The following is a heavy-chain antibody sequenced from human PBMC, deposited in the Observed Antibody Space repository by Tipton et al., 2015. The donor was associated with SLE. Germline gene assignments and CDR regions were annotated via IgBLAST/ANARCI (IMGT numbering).Heavy chain of an antibody. CDR1: GFTFSSYW. D-gene: IGHD2-2*01. V-gene: IGHV3-7*01. CDR3: AREEQFSSTSCYCYFAY. Sequence: GSLRLSCAASGFTFSSYWMSWVRQAPGKGLEWVANIKQDGSEKYYVDSVKGRFTISRDNAKNSLYLQMNSLRAEDTAVYYCAREEQFSSTSCYCYFAYWCQGTLVTVSS. J-gene: IGHJ4*02. CDR2: IKQDGSEK.